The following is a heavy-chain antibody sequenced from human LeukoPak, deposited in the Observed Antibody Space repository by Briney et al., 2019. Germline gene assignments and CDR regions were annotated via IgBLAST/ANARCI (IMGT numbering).Heavy chain of an antibody. CDR1: GYTFTSYY. CDR2: INPSGGST. Sequence: ASVKVSCKASGYTFTSYYMHWVRQAPGQGLEWMGIINPSGGSTSYAQKFQGRVTMTRDTSTSTVYMELSSLRSDDTAVYYCARGRLRYFDWLCGMDVWGQGTTVTVSS. CDR3: ARGRLRYFDWLCGMDV. V-gene: IGHV1-46*01. D-gene: IGHD3-9*01. J-gene: IGHJ6*02.